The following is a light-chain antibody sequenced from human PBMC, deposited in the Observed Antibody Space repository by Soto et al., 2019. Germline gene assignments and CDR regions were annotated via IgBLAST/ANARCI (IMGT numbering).Light chain of an antibody. V-gene: IGKV3-20*01. CDR1: QSVRSNF. CDR3: QNYNSDPKT. CDR2: GAS. Sequence: EIVLTQSPGTLSLSPGERATLSCRASQSVRSNFLAWYQQKPGQAPRLLIYGASNRATGIPDRFSGSGSGTDFTLTISSLQPEDVVTYYCQNYNSDPKTFGQGTKVEIK. J-gene: IGKJ1*01.